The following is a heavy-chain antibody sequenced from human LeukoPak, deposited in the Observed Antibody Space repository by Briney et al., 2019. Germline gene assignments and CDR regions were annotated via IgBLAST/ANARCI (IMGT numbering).Heavy chain of an antibody. J-gene: IGHJ4*02. Sequence: GGSLRLSCTASGFTFSTYWMSWVRQAPGKGLEWVANIKQDGSEKYYVDSVKGRFTISRDNAKNSLYLQMNSLRAEDTAVYYCAKGSTAVTSRNYFDYWGQGTLVTVSS. CDR2: IKQDGSEK. V-gene: IGHV3-7*03. CDR1: GFTFSTYW. CDR3: AKGSTAVTSRNYFDY. D-gene: IGHD4-17*01.